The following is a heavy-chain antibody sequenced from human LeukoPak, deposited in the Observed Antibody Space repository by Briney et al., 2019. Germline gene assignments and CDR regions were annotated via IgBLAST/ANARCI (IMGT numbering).Heavy chain of an antibody. CDR2: IYSGGST. CDR3: ARDPTGGKEWLLPGGY. D-gene: IGHD3-3*01. V-gene: IGHV3-66*01. Sequence: PGGSLRLSCAASGFTVSSNYMSWVRQAPGKGLEWVSVIYSGGSTYYADSVKGRFTISRDNSKNTLYLRMNSLRAEDTAVYYCARDPTGGKEWLLPGGYWGQGTLVTVSS. CDR1: GFTVSSNY. J-gene: IGHJ4*02.